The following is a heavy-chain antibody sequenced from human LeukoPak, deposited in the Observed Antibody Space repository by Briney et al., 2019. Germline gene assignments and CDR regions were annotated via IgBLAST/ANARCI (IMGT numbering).Heavy chain of an antibody. Sequence: GGSLRLSCAASGFTFSDYYMSWIRQAPGKGLEWVSYISSSGSTIYYADSVKGRFTISRDNAKNSLYLQMNSLRAEDTAVYYCAKVPQYCSGGSCYSRDAFDIWGQGTMVTVSS. CDR3: AKVPQYCSGGSCYSRDAFDI. CDR1: GFTFSDYY. V-gene: IGHV3-11*01. D-gene: IGHD2-15*01. J-gene: IGHJ3*02. CDR2: ISSSGSTI.